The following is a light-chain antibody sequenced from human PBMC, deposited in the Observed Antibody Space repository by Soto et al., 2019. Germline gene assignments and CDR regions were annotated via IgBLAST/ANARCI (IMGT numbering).Light chain of an antibody. CDR3: QQYGSSAWT. Sequence: EIVLTQSPGTLSLSPGERATLSCRASQSVSSSYLAWYQQKPGQAPRLLIYGASSRATGIPDRLSGSGSGTDFTSTISRLEPEDFAVYYCQQYGSSAWTFGQGTKVESK. CDR1: QSVSSSY. CDR2: GAS. V-gene: IGKV3-20*01. J-gene: IGKJ1*01.